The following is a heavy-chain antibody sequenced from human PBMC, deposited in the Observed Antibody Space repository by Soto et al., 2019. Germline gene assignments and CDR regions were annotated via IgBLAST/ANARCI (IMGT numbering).Heavy chain of an antibody. CDR2: INPSGGST. CDR1: GYTFTSYY. CDR3: ARDVVVVAATLFGLHKTYNWFDP. D-gene: IGHD2-15*01. J-gene: IGHJ5*02. V-gene: IGHV1-46*01. Sequence: ASVKVSCKASGYTFTSYYMHWVRQAPGQGLEWMGIINPSGGSTSYAQKFQGRVTMTRDTSTSTVYMELSSLRSEDTAVYYCARDVVVVAATLFGLHKTYNWFDPWGQGTLVTVSS.